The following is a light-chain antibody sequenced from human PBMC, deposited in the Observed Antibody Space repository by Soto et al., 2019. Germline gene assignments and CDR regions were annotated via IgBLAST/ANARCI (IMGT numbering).Light chain of an antibody. V-gene: IGKV3-11*01. CDR2: DAS. J-gene: IGKJ4*01. CDR1: QTFYSS. CDR3: QLRYRRPPIT. Sequence: EIVLTQSQATLSLSPGERATLSCRASQTFYSSLAWYQHRPGQAPRLLIFDASNRASCVPARFRRSGSGTHFILTISSLVNEDYAVYYCQLRYRRPPITFGGGTKVEIK.